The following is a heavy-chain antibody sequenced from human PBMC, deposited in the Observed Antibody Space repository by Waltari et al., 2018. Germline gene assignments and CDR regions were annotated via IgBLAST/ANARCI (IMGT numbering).Heavy chain of an antibody. D-gene: IGHD2-2*01. V-gene: IGHV3-43D*04. CDR3: AKDCGVGQLLGGMDV. Sequence: EVKLVESGGVVVQPGGSLSLSCEASGFTFDAYAMHWVRQAPGKGLEWVSLISWDGNYTYYADSVKGRVTISRDNSKNSLYLQMNSLRAEDTAFYYCAKDCGVGQLLGGMDVWGQGTTVTVSS. CDR1: GFTFDAYA. J-gene: IGHJ6*02. CDR2: ISWDGNYT.